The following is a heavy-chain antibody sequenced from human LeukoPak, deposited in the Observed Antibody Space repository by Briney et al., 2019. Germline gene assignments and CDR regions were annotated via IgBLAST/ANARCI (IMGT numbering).Heavy chain of an antibody. CDR1: GGSISSGDYY. CDR2: IYYSGST. CDR3: ARTANYIYYYYGMDV. J-gene: IGHJ6*02. D-gene: IGHD4/OR15-4a*01. V-gene: IGHV4-30-4*01. Sequence: SETLSLTCPVSGGSISSGDYYWSWIRQPPGKGLEWIGHIYYSGSTYYNPSLKSRVTISVDTSKNQFSLKLSSVTAADTAVYYCARTANYIYYYYGMDVWGQGTTVTVSS.